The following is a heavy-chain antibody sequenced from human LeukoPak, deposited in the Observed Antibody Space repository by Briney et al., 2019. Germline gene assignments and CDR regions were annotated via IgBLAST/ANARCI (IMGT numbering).Heavy chain of an antibody. J-gene: IGHJ6*02. CDR1: GGSISSGGYY. CDR2: IYHSGST. V-gene: IGHV4-31*03. D-gene: IGHD2-15*01. CDR3: ARVGSGYGMDV. Sequence: SETLSLTCTVSGGSISSGGYYWSWIRQHPGKGLEWIGYIYHSGSTYYNPSLKSRVTISVDTSKNQFSPKLSSVTAADTAVYYCARVGSGYGMDVWGQGTTVTVSS.